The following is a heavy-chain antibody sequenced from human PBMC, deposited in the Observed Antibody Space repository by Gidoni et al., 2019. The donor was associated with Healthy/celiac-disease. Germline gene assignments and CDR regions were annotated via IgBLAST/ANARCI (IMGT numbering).Heavy chain of an antibody. J-gene: IGHJ5*02. Sequence: QLQLQESGPGLVKPSETLSLTCTVSGGSISSRSYYCGWIRQPPGKGLEWIGSIYYSGSRSYNQSRKSRVTIAVDTSKNQFSLKLSSVAAADTAVYYCARDGGDIVVVVAATQGWFDPWGQGTLVTVSS. CDR2: IYYSGSR. V-gene: IGHV4-39*07. CDR1: GGSISSRSYY. CDR3: ARDGGDIVVVVAATQGWFDP. D-gene: IGHD2-15*01.